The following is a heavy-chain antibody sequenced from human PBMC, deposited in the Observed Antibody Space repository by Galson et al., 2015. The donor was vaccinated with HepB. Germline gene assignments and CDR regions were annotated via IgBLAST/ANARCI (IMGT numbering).Heavy chain of an antibody. Sequence: SVKVSCKASGYTFTRYGINWVRQAPGQGLEWMGWISAYNGNTNYAQKLQGRVTMTTDTSTSTAYMELRSLRSDDTAVYYCARDYFTYYDFWSGQYITVSWFDPWGQGTLVTVSS. D-gene: IGHD3-3*01. V-gene: IGHV1-18*01. CDR1: GYTFTRYG. J-gene: IGHJ5*02. CDR3: ARDYFTYYDFWSGQYITVSWFDP. CDR2: ISAYNGNT.